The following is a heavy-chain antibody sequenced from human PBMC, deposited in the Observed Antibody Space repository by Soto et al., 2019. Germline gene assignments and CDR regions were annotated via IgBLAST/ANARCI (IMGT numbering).Heavy chain of an antibody. CDR2: INSDGSST. Sequence: GSLRLSCAASGFTSSSYWMHWVRQAPGKGLVWVSRINSDGSSTSYADSVKGRFTISRDNAKNTLYLQMNSLRAEDTAVYYCARDSYYDFWSGYSDAFDIWGQGTMVTVSS. CDR1: GFTSSSYW. CDR3: ARDSYYDFWSGYSDAFDI. D-gene: IGHD3-3*01. V-gene: IGHV3-74*01. J-gene: IGHJ3*02.